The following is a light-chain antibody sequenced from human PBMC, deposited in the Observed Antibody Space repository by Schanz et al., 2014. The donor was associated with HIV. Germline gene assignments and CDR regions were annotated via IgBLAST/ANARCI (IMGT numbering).Light chain of an antibody. J-gene: IGKJ1*01. CDR2: KAS. CDR3: QQYNNWPPA. V-gene: IGKV1-5*03. Sequence: DIQMTQSPSTLSASLRDRVTITCRASQSIFNWLAWYQQNPGEAPKLLIYKASKLDRGVPSRFSGSGSGTEFTLTISSLQSEDFAVYYCQQYNNWPPAFGQGSKVEIK. CDR1: QSIFNW.